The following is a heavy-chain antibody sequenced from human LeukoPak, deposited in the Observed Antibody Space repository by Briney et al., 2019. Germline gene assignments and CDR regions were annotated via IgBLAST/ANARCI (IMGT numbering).Heavy chain of an antibody. D-gene: IGHD6-19*01. Sequence: GGSLRLSCVASGFTFSSYAMSWVRQAPGKGLEWVSAISGSGGSTYYADSVKGRFTISRDNSKNTLYLQMNSLRAEDTAVYYCAKPHLAGGSSGWNFDYWGQGTLVTVSS. CDR3: AKPHLAGGSSGWNFDY. V-gene: IGHV3-23*01. CDR1: GFTFSSYA. J-gene: IGHJ4*02. CDR2: ISGSGGST.